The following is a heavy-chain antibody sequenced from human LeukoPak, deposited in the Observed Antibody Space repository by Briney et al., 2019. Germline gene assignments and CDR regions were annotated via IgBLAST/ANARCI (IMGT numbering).Heavy chain of an antibody. J-gene: IGHJ4*02. CDR2: IDPSDSYT. D-gene: IGHD6-6*01. Sequence: GESLKISCKGSGYIFTSYWISWVRQMPGKGLEWMGKIDPSDSYTNYSPSSQGHVTISADKSISTAYLQWSSLMASDTAMYYCARGESIAARAAEEIDFWGQGTLVTVSS. CDR3: ARGESIAARAAEEIDF. V-gene: IGHV5-10-1*01. CDR1: GYIFTSYW.